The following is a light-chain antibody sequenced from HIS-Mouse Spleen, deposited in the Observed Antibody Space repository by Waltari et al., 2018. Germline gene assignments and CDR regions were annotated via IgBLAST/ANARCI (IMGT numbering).Light chain of an antibody. CDR1: ALPKKY. Sequence: SYELTQPPSVSVSPGQTARITCSGDALPKKYAYWYQQKSGQAPVLVIYEDRKRPSGIPEEFSGSSSGKMATLTISGAQVEDEADYYCYSTDSSGNHRVFGGGTKLTVL. J-gene: IGLJ2*01. CDR3: YSTDSSGNHRV. V-gene: IGLV3-10*01. CDR2: EDR.